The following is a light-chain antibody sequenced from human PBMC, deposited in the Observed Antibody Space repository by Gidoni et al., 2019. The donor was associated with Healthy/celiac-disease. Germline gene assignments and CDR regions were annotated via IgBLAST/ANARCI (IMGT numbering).Light chain of an antibody. J-gene: IGKJ2*01. CDR3: QQYGSSPWYT. Sequence: EIVLTQSPGTLSLSPGERATLSCRASQRVSSSYLAWYQQKPGQAPRLLIYGASSRATGIPVRFSGSGSGTDFTLTISRLEPEDFAVYYCQQYGSSPWYTFGQGTKLEIK. V-gene: IGKV3-20*01. CDR2: GAS. CDR1: QRVSSSY.